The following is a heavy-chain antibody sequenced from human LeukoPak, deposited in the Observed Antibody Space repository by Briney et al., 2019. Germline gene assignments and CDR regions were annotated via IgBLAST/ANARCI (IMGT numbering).Heavy chain of an antibody. CDR1: GASISSSSYY. Sequence: SETLSLTCTVSGASISSSSYYWGWIRQPPGKGLEWIGSIYNSGSTYYNPSLKSRVTISVDTSKNQFSLKLSSVTAADTAVYFCARREYYDSSGYRWGQGTPVTVSS. V-gene: IGHV4-39*01. D-gene: IGHD3-22*01. CDR2: IYNSGST. CDR3: ARREYYDSSGYR. J-gene: IGHJ4*02.